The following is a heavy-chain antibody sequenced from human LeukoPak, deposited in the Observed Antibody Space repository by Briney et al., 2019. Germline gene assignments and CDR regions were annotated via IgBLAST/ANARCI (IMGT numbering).Heavy chain of an antibody. CDR2: ISSSSSTI. J-gene: IGHJ4*02. V-gene: IGHV3-11*04. D-gene: IGHD3-22*01. CDR3: ARDSYYYDSSGYEFDY. CDR1: GFTFSDYY. Sequence: GGSLRLSCAASGFTFSDYYMSWIRQAPGKGLEWVSYISSSSSTIYYADSVKGRFTISRDNAKNSLYLQMNSLRDEDTAVYYCARDSYYYDSSGYEFDYWGQGTLVTVSS.